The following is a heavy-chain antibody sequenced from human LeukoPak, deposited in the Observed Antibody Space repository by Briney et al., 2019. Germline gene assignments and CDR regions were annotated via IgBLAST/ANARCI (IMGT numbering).Heavy chain of an antibody. CDR1: GGSISSYY. V-gene: IGHV4-59*01. CDR2: TYYSGST. D-gene: IGHD6-19*01. Sequence: SETLSLTCTVSGGSISSYYWSWIRQPPGKGLEWIGYTYYSGSTNYNPSLKSRVTISVDTSKNQFSLKLSSVTAADTAVYYCARVRSSGWLFDYWGQGTLVTVSS. J-gene: IGHJ4*02. CDR3: ARVRSSGWLFDY.